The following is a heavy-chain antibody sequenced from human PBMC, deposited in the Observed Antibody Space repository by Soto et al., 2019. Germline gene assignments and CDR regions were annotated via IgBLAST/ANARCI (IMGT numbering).Heavy chain of an antibody. D-gene: IGHD1-26*01. CDR3: AKDRKYYAAYAMDV. CDR1: RFTFSDYA. V-gene: IGHV3-30-3*01. CDR2: ISYDGTNK. Sequence: PGGSLRLSCAASRFTFSDYAMHWVRQAPGKALEWVAVISYDGTNKYFADSVRGRFTISRDNSKNTVYLQMNSLRSEDTGLYYCAKDRKYYAAYAMDVWGLGTTVTVS. J-gene: IGHJ6*02.